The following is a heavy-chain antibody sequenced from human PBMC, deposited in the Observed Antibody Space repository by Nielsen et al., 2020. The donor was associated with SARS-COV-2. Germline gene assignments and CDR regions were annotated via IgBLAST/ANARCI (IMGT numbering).Heavy chain of an antibody. CDR3: ARDYYGDYLDGFDI. D-gene: IGHD4-17*01. V-gene: IGHV4-59*01. CDR1: GGSISRYY. Sequence: SETLSLTCTVSGGSISRYYWSWIRQAPGKGLEWIGYIHDSGTTTYTPSLKSRVTISLETSKNQFSLKLNSVTAADTAVYYCARDYYGDYLDGFDIWGQGKTVTVSS. CDR2: IHDSGTT. J-gene: IGHJ3*02.